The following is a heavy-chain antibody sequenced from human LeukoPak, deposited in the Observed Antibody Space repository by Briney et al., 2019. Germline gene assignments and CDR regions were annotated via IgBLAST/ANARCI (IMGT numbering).Heavy chain of an antibody. D-gene: IGHD6-13*01. CDR3: ARGYSSSWYGVTDY. J-gene: IGHJ4*02. Sequence: PSQTLSLTCTVSGGSISIGGYYWSWIRQPPGKGLEWIGEINHSGSTNYNPSLKSRVTISVDTSKNQFSLKLSSVTAADTAVYYCARGYSSSWYGVTDYWGQGTLVTVSS. CDR1: GGSISIGGYY. CDR2: INHSGST. V-gene: IGHV4-34*01.